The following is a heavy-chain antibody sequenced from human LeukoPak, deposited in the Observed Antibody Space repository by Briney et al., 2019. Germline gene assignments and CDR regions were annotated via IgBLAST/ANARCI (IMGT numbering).Heavy chain of an antibody. CDR2: IYSGGST. CDR3: ARGLSGDPYYFDY. J-gene: IGHJ4*02. Sequence: AGGSLRLSCAASGFTVSSYYISWVRQAPGKGLEWVSVIYSGGSTYYADSVKGRLTISRDNSKNTLYLQMNSLRAEDTAVYYCARGLSGDPYYFDYWGQGTLVTVSS. V-gene: IGHV3-66*02. CDR1: GFTVSSYY. D-gene: IGHD7-27*01.